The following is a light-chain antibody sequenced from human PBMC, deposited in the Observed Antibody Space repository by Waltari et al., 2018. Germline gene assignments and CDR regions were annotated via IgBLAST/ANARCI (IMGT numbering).Light chain of an antibody. CDR2: SND. CDR1: RSNIGSNT. J-gene: IGLJ3*02. CDR3: AAWDASLNGWM. V-gene: IGLV1-44*01. Sequence: QSLLTQPPSASGTPGQRVIISCSGSRSNIGSNTVNWFQQLPGMAPKLLIYSNDERPSGVPDRFSGSKSGTAASLAISGLQSEDEADYYCAAWDASLNGWMFGGGTKLTVL.